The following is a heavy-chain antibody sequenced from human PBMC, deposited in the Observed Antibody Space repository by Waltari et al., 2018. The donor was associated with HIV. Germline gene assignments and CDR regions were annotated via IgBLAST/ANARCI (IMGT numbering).Heavy chain of an antibody. CDR2: INHSGTT. V-gene: IGHV4-34*01. CDR3: AREATSVTTSGGFDI. D-gene: IGHD4-17*01. Sequence: QEQLQQWGAGLLKPSETLSLTCAVYGGSFSGYSLNWLRQPPGKGLEWIGEINHSGTTNYNPSLKSRVTMSVDTSKRQFSLKLNSVTAADTAVYFCAREATSVTTSGGFDIWGQGTVVTVSS. CDR1: GGSFSGYS. J-gene: IGHJ3*02.